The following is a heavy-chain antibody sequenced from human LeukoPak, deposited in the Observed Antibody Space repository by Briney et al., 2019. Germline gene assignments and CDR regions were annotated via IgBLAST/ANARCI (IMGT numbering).Heavy chain of an antibody. CDR3: ATVTMVRGVIRRADY. D-gene: IGHD3-10*01. CDR1: GGSISSGDYY. Sequence: SQTLSLTCTVSGGSISSGDYYWSWIRQPPGKGLEWIGYIYYSGSTYYNPSLKSRVTISVDTSKNQFSLKLSSATAADTAVYYCATVTMVRGVIRRADYWGQGTLVTVSS. V-gene: IGHV4-30-4*01. CDR2: IYYSGST. J-gene: IGHJ4*02.